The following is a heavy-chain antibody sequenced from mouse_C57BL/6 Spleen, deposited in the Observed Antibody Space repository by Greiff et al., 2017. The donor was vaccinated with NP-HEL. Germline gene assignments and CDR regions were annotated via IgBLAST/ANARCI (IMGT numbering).Heavy chain of an antibody. D-gene: IGHD2-1*01. J-gene: IGHJ4*01. CDR2: IDPANGNT. Sequence: EVQLQQSVAELVRPGASVKLSCTASGFNIKNTYMHWVKQRPEQGLEWIGRIDPANGNTKYAPKFQGKATITADTSSNTAYLQLSILTSKDTAIDFCASPYGNFYYAMDYWGQGTSVTVSA. V-gene: IGHV14-3*01. CDR1: GFNIKNTY. CDR3: ASPYGNFYYAMDY.